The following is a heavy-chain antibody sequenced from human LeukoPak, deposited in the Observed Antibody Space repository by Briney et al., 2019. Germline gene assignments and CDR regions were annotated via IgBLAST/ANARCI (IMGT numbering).Heavy chain of an antibody. CDR3: ARVMSSRNWFDP. Sequence: SVKVSCKASGGTFSSYAISWVRQAPGQGLEWMGRIIPILGIADYAQKFQGRVTFTADKSTSTAYMELSSPRSEDTAVYYCARVMSSRNWFDPWGQGTLVTVSS. CDR2: IIPILGIA. D-gene: IGHD3-16*01. CDR1: GGTFSSYA. V-gene: IGHV1-69*04. J-gene: IGHJ5*02.